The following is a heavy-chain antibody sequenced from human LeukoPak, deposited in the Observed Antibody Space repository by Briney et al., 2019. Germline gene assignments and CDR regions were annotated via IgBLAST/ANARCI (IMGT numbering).Heavy chain of an antibody. CDR3: ARALTRYSTAWYGY. Sequence: ASVKVSCKASGYTFTGHYIHWVRQAPGQGLEWMGWINPNSGGTNYAQKFQGRVTLTRDTSITTAYMDLSSLTSDDTALYYCARALTRYSTAWYGYWGQGTLVTVSS. CDR1: GYTFTGHY. J-gene: IGHJ4*02. D-gene: IGHD6-19*01. V-gene: IGHV1-2*02. CDR2: INPNSGGT.